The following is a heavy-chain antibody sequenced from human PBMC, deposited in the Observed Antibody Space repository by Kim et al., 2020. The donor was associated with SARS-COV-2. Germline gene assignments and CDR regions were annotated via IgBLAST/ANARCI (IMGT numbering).Heavy chain of an antibody. V-gene: IGHV3-30*03. D-gene: IGHD6-6*01. CDR3: ASSIGRHQILHY. CDR1: GVTLSTYG. J-gene: IGHJ1*01. Sequence: GGSLRLSCGASGVTLSTYGMHWVRQAPGKGLEWVATISPDGNDKYYALSVRGRFTISRDNAKNMVFLQMNSLRLEEAAAYFCASSIGRHQILHYWAQGTL. CDR2: ISPDGNDK.